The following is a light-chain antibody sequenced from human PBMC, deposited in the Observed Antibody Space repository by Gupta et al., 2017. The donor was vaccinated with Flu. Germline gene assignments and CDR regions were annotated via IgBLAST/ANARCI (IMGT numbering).Light chain of an antibody. J-gene: IGLJ2*01. CDR2: QDS. CDR3: QAVARSTARI. CDR1: KLGYTY. V-gene: IGLV3-1*01. Sequence: SSDLTQPPSVSVSPGQTATITCSGDKLGYTYVSWYQQKPGLSPVLVMYQDSERPSGIPGRFSGSKSGNTATLTISGTQALEEAGYYCQAVARSTARIFGGGTRLTVL.